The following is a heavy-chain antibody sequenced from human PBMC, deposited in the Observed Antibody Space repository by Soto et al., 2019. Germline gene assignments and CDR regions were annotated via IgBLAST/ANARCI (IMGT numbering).Heavy chain of an antibody. CDR3: AKGAWLGY. CDR2: VRGRDGST. J-gene: IGHJ4*02. Sequence: EVQLLESGGGLVQPGASLRLSCAASGFTFTTFDMSWARQAPGKGLEWVSVVRGRDGSTSYADSLKGRFTISKDSSKNTLYLQMNSLRAEDTDLYYCAKGAWLGYWGQVTLVTVSS. CDR1: GFTFTTFD. D-gene: IGHD5-12*01. V-gene: IGHV3-23*01.